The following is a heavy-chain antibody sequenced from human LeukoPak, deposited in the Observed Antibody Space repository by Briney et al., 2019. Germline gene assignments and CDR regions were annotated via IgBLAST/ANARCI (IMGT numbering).Heavy chain of an antibody. CDR2: IYHSGST. CDR1: GGSISSGGYS. V-gene: IGHV4-30-2*01. D-gene: IGHD5-12*01. J-gene: IGHJ3*02. Sequence: TLSLTCAVSGGSISSGGYSWSWLRQPPGKGLEWIGYIYHSGSTYYNPSLKSRVTISVDRSKNQFSLKLSSVTAADTAVYYCARKDSGSDAFDIWGQGTMVTVSS. CDR3: ARKDSGSDAFDI.